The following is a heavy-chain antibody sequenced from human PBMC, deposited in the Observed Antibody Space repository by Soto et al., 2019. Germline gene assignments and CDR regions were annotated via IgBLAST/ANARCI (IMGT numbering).Heavy chain of an antibody. J-gene: IGHJ4*02. V-gene: IGHV3-21*01. CDR3: ARDTYYYDSSVPPRYYFDY. CDR2: ISSSSSYI. Sequence: PGGSLRLSCAASGFTFSSYSMNWVRQAPGKGLEWVSSISSSSSYIYYADSVKGRFTISRDNAKNSLYLQMNSLRAEDTAVYYCARDTYYYDSSVPPRYYFDYWGQGTLVTVSS. D-gene: IGHD3-22*01. CDR1: GFTFSSYS.